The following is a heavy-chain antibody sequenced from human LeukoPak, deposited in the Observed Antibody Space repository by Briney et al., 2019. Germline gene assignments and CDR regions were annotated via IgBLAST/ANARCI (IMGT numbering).Heavy chain of an antibody. CDR3: TTDLMWEEVGYPDY. Sequence: PGGSLRLSCAASGFTFSNAWMSWVRQAPGKGLEWVGRIKSKTDGGTTDYAAPVKGRFTISRDDSKNTLYLQMNSLKTEDTAAYYCTTDLMWEEVGYPDYWGQGTLVTVSS. D-gene: IGHD1-26*01. V-gene: IGHV3-15*01. CDR1: GFTFSNAW. CDR2: IKSKTDGGTT. J-gene: IGHJ4*02.